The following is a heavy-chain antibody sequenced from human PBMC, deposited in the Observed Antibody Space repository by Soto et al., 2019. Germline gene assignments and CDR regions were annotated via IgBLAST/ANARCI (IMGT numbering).Heavy chain of an antibody. CDR1: GFTFSSYA. V-gene: IGHV3-23*01. CDR3: ARGPTAVTSRFDS. CDR2: ISGSGGST. D-gene: IGHD4-4*01. J-gene: IGHJ5*01. Sequence: PGGSLRLSCAASGFTFSSYAMSWVRQAPGKGLEWVSAISGSGGSTYYADSVKGRFTISRDNSKNTLYLQMNSLRAAETAVYYCARGPTAVTSRFDSWGQGTLVTVSS.